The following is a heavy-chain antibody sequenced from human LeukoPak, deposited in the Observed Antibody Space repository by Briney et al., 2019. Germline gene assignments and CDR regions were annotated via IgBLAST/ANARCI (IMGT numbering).Heavy chain of an antibody. J-gene: IGHJ4*02. Sequence: SGGSLRLSCVVSGFRFSSYWMNWVRQVPGKGLVWVSRINTDGSTTNYANSVKGRFTMSRDNAKNTVYLQMNSLRAEDTAVYYCARGVSTLVRGPGYWGQGTLVTVSS. V-gene: IGHV3-74*01. CDR3: ARGVSTLVRGPGY. CDR2: INTDGSTT. CDR1: GFRFSSYW. D-gene: IGHD3-10*01.